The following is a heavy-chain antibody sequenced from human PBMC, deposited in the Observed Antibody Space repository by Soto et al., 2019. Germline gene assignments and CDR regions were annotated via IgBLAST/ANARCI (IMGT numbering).Heavy chain of an antibody. J-gene: IGHJ4*02. V-gene: IGHV3-7*03. CDR1: GFSFDTYW. CDR3: ASGGWETPI. Sequence: EVQLVESGGGLVQPGGSLRLSCAASGFSFDTYWMSWVRQAPGKGLEWVATINPDGRETFYVDSVRGRFTISRDNAKKSLYLQMNSLRAKDTAVYYCASGGWETPIWGQGTLVTVSS. D-gene: IGHD1-26*01. CDR2: INPDGRET.